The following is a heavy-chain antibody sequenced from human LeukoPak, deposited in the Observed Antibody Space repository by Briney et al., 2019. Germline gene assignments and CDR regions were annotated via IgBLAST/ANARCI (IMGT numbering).Heavy chain of an antibody. CDR3: ARTNYYGSGSYYPDF. V-gene: IGHV4-59*08. D-gene: IGHD3-10*01. Sequence: PSETLSLTCTVSGGSLRSYYWSWIRQPPGKGLEWIGFTYHSGSTDYNPSLKSRGTISVDTSKNQFSLKLSSVTAADTAVYYCARTNYYGSGSYYPDFWGQGTLVTVSS. J-gene: IGHJ4*02. CDR2: TYHSGST. CDR1: GGSLRSYY.